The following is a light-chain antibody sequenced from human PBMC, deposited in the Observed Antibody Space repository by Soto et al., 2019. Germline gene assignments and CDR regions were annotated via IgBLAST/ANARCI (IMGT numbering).Light chain of an antibody. CDR1: QSISSY. Sequence: DIQLTQSPSSLSASVGERTTITCRASQSISSYLNWYQQKPGKVPKLLIYAASSLQSGVPSRFSGSGSGTDFTLTISSLQPEDFATYYCQQSYSTPRTFGQGTKVDIK. CDR2: AAS. V-gene: IGKV1-39*01. CDR3: QQSYSTPRT. J-gene: IGKJ1*01.